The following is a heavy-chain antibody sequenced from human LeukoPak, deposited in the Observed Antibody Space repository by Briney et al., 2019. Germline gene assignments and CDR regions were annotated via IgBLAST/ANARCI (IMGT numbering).Heavy chain of an antibody. CDR1: GFTFSSYA. CDR3: ANAGVATSRFDP. J-gene: IGHJ5*02. V-gene: IGHV1-69*04. CDR2: IIPILGIA. D-gene: IGHD5-12*01. Sequence: PGGSLRLSCAASGFTFSSYAISWVRQAPGQGLEWMGRIIPILGIANYAQKFQGRVTITADKSTSTAYMELSSLRSEDTAVYYCANAGVATSRFDPWGQGTLVTVSS.